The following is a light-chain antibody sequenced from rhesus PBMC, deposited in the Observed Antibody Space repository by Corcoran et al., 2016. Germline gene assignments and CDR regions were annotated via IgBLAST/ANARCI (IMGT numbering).Light chain of an antibody. CDR1: QGISSW. J-gene: IGKJ1*01. V-gene: IGKV1-33*02. CDR2: AAS. CDR3: QQHNSYPT. Sequence: DIQMTQSPSSLSASVGDRVTITCQASQGISSWLAWYQQKPGKAPKLLIYAASSLQSGVPSRFSGSGAGTDFTLTIRSWQPEDVAPYYCQQHNSYPTFGQGPKVEIK.